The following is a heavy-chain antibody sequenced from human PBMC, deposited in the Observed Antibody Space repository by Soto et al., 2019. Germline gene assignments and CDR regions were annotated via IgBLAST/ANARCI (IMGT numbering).Heavy chain of an antibody. CDR2: INHSGST. CDR1: GGSFSGYY. Sequence: QVQLQQWGAGLLKPSETLSLTCAVYGGSFSGYYWSWIRQPPGKGLEWIGEINHSGSTNYNPSLKSRVTISVDTSKNQFSLKLSSVTAADTAVYYCARGRTVTTLYDYWGQGTLVTVS. D-gene: IGHD4-17*01. V-gene: IGHV4-34*01. J-gene: IGHJ4*02. CDR3: ARGRTVTTLYDY.